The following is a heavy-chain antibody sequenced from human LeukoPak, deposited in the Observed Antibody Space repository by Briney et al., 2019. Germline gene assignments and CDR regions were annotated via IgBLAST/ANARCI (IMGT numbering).Heavy chain of an antibody. D-gene: IGHD3-10*01. CDR3: ARGNRPYGEHEAFDI. Sequence: SETLSLTCAVYDESFSGYYCSWIRQPPRKGLEWIGEIDHSGSTNYNPSLQSRVTISVDTSKNQFSLKVSSVSAADTAVYYCARGNRPYGEHEAFDIWGHGATVPASP. CDR2: IDHSGST. CDR1: DESFSGYY. J-gene: IGHJ3*02. V-gene: IGHV4-34*01.